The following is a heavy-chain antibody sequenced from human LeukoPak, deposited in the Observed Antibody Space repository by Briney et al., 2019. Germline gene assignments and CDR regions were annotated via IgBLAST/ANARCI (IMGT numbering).Heavy chain of an antibody. V-gene: IGHV3-48*01. CDR2: ISSSSNTI. Sequence: GGSLRLSCAASGFTFSSYSMNWVRQAPGKGLEWVSYISSSSNTIYYADSVKGRFTISRDNAKNSLYLQMNSLRAEDTAVYYCARGLYAPIWFDPWGQGTLVTVSS. CDR1: GFTFSSYS. J-gene: IGHJ5*02. CDR3: ARGLYAPIWFDP. D-gene: IGHD3-16*01.